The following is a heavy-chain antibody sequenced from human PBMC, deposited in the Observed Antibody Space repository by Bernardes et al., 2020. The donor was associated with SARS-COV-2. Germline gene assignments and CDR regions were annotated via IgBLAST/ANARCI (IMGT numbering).Heavy chain of an antibody. J-gene: IGHJ4*02. Sequence: GGSLRLSCVASGFSFNYYRMNWVRQAPGKGPEWVSSIGSSGSYTYYADSVKGRFTTSRDNAKNSVYLQMNSLRAEDTALYFCARDRSLNFDCWGQGTLVTVSS. CDR3: ARDRSLNFDC. CDR1: GFSFNYYR. D-gene: IGHD1-26*01. CDR2: IGSSGSYT. V-gene: IGHV3-21*06.